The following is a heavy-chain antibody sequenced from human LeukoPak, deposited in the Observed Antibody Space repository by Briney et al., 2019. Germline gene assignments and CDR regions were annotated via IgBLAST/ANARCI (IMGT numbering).Heavy chain of an antibody. CDR3: ARGLYETGSLYFDY. D-gene: IGHD3-9*01. V-gene: IGHV3-74*01. Sequence: GGSLRLSCAASGFTFSDYWMHWVRQAPGKGLVWVSRINSDGSSTSYADSVKGRFTMSRDNTKSTLYLQMNSLRAEDTAVFYCARGLYETGSLYFDYWGQGTLVTVSS. CDR2: INSDGSST. CDR1: GFTFSDYW. J-gene: IGHJ4*02.